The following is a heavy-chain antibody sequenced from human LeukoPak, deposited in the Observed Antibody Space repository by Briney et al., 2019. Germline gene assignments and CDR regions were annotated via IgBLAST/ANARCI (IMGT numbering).Heavy chain of an antibody. D-gene: IGHD2-2*01. Sequence: SETLSLTCTVSGDSIRSNYWGCIRQSPGKGLEWIGTISDGGSTYYNPSLKSRIIISVDTSKNQFSLQLSSVTAADTAVYYCARDPNCSSTSCYDIWGQGTMVTVSS. CDR1: GDSIRSNY. CDR3: ARDPNCSSTSCYDI. CDR2: ISDGGST. V-gene: IGHV4-38-2*02. J-gene: IGHJ3*02.